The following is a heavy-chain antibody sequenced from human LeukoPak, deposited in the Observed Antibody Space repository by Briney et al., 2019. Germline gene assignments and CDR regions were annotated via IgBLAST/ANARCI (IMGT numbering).Heavy chain of an antibody. Sequence: SETLSLTCTVSGGSISSYYWSWIRQPPGKGLEWIGYIYYSGSTNYNPSLKSRITISVDTSKNQFSLKLSSVTAADTAVYYCARGNSRLFDYWGQGTLVTVSS. J-gene: IGHJ4*02. D-gene: IGHD1/OR15-1a*01. CDR2: IYYSGST. V-gene: IGHV4-59*01. CDR1: GGSISSYY. CDR3: ARGNSRLFDY.